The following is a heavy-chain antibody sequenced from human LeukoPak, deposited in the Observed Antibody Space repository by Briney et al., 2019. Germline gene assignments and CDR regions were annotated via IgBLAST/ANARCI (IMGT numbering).Heavy chain of an antibody. Sequence: GGSLGLSCAASGFTFSSYAMSWVRQAPGKGLEWVSAISGSGGSTYYADSVKGRFTISRDNSKNTLYLQMNSLRAEDTAVYYCAKVSSGWYIYWYFDLWGRGTLVTVSS. CDR2: ISGSGGST. V-gene: IGHV3-23*01. CDR3: AKVSSGWYIYWYFDL. CDR1: GFTFSSYA. J-gene: IGHJ2*01. D-gene: IGHD6-19*01.